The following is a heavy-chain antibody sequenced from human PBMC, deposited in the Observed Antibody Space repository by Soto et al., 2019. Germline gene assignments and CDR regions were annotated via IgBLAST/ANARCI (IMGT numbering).Heavy chain of an antibody. Sequence: SETLSLTCTVSGGSISSSDYDWTWIRQPPGKGLEWIGYIYYTGNTDYNPSLKSRLTISLDTSRNQFFLNLSSMTAADTAVYQCARYHRYGRSFELWGQGHMVTVSS. D-gene: IGHD3-16*01. CDR2: IYYTGNT. J-gene: IGHJ4*02. V-gene: IGHV4-30-4*01. CDR3: ARYHRYGRSFEL. CDR1: GGSISSSDYD.